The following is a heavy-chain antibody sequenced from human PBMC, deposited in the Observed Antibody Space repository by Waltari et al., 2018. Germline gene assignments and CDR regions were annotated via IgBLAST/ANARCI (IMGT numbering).Heavy chain of an antibody. Sequence: QVQLVQSGAEVKKPGASVKVSCKASGYTFTGYYMHWVRQAPGQGLEWRGRVNPNSGGTNYAQKFQGRVTMTRDTSISTAYMELSRLRSDDTAVYYCARLRGDGYYYGMDVWGQGTTVTVSS. D-gene: IGHD2-21*01. CDR3: ARLRGDGYYYGMDV. CDR2: VNPNSGGT. V-gene: IGHV1-2*06. CDR1: GYTFTGYY. J-gene: IGHJ6*02.